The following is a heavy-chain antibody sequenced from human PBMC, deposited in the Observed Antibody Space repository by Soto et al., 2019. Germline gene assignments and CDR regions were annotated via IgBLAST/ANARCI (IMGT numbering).Heavy chain of an antibody. Sequence: QLLESGGGLVQPGGSLRLSCAASGFTFNNYAMTWVRQAPGKGLEWVSSISGSGSNTFYTDSVEGRFNISRDTSKDTVDLLMNNRRAEDTAGHYCVAQNNGWYEYWGQGTLVTVSS. J-gene: IGHJ4*02. CDR2: ISGSGSNT. V-gene: IGHV3-23*01. D-gene: IGHD6-19*01. CDR3: VAQNNGWYEY. CDR1: GFTFNNYA.